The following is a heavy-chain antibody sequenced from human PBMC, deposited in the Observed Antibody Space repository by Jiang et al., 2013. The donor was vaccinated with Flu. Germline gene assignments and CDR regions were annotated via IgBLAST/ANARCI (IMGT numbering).Heavy chain of an antibody. J-gene: IGHJ6*02. Sequence: SAYNGNTNYAQKLQGRVTMTTDTSTSTAYMELRSLRSDDTAVYYCARVSSSEVAVAFWYGMDVWGQGTTVTVSS. D-gene: IGHD6-19*01. CDR2: SAYNGNT. CDR3: ARVSSSEVAVAFWYGMDV. V-gene: IGHV1-18*01.